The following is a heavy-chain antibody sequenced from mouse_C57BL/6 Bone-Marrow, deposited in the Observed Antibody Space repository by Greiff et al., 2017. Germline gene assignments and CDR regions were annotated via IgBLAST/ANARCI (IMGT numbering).Heavy chain of an antibody. J-gene: IGHJ3*01. CDR1: GYSITSGYY. CDR3: ARDGEYYSSWFAY. CDR2: ISYDGSN. D-gene: IGHD2-12*01. Sequence: VQLQQSGPGLVKPSQSLSLTCSVTGYSITSGYYWNWIRQFPGNKLEWMGYISYDGSNNYNPSLKNRISITRDTSKNQFFLKLNSVTTEDTATYYCARDGEYYSSWFAYWGQGTLVTVSA. V-gene: IGHV3-6*01.